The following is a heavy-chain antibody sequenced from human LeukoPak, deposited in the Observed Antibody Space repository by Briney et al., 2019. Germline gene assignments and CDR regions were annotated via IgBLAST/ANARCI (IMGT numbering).Heavy chain of an antibody. CDR3: ATGYSYGYDY. D-gene: IGHD5-18*01. Sequence: GASVKVSCKASGGTFSSYAISWVRQAPGQGLEWMGRIIPILGIANYAQKFQGRVTITADKSTSTAYTELSSLRSEDTAVYYCATGYSYGYDYWGQGTLVTVSS. CDR1: GGTFSSYA. CDR2: IIPILGIA. J-gene: IGHJ4*02. V-gene: IGHV1-69*04.